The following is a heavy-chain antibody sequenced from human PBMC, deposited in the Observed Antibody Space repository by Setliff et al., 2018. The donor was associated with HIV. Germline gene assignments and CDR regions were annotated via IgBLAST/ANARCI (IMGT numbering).Heavy chain of an antibody. CDR2: FYSGGRT. Sequence: PGGSLRLSCAASGFTVSSNYMSWVRQAPGKGLEWVSVFYSGGRTYYANSVKGRFPISRDNSKNAVYLQMNSLRAEDTAVYYCARTPKGDYGDYESVGYFDYWGQGTLVTVSS. CDR1: GFTVSSNY. D-gene: IGHD4-17*01. CDR3: ARTPKGDYGDYESVGYFDY. J-gene: IGHJ4*02. V-gene: IGHV3-53*01.